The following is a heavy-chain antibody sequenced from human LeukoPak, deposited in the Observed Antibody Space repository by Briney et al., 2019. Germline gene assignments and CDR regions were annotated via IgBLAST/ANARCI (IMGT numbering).Heavy chain of an antibody. CDR2: ISASGGDT. CDR3: GKDVRRCNGGCT. V-gene: IGHV3-23*01. D-gene: IGHD2-15*01. Sequence: GGSLRLSCAASGFSFSTYSFSWVRQAPGKGLEWVSGISASGGDTFYADSVKGRFTISRDNSKNTLSLQMNSLRVEDTAMYYCGKDVRRCNGGCTWGQGTLVTVSS. J-gene: IGHJ5*02. CDR1: GFSFSTYS.